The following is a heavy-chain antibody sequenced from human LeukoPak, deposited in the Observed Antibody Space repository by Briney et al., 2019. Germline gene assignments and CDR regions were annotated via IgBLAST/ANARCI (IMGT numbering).Heavy chain of an antibody. CDR3: AKEGAYPIITYDS. V-gene: IGHV3-7*01. D-gene: IGHD3-10*01. Sequence: GGSLRLSCAASGFTFSSYWMNWVRQARGKGLEWVANIKRDGNEKNYVDSVKGRFSISRDNAKNSLYLQMDSLRAEDTAVYYCAKEGAYPIITYDSWGQGALVTVSS. CDR2: IKRDGNEK. J-gene: IGHJ5*01. CDR1: GFTFSSYW.